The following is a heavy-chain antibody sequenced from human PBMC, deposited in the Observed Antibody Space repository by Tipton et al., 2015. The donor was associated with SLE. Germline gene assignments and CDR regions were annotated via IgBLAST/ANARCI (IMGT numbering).Heavy chain of an antibody. CDR1: GFTFEDYA. CDR3: ARDVGQRRYSFTSAMDV. J-gene: IGHJ6*02. V-gene: IGHV3-9*01. CDR2: ITWKSNLI. D-gene: IGHD2-15*01. Sequence: SLRLSCAASGFTFEDYAMHWVRQAPGKGLEWVSGITWKSNLISYADSVKDRFAISRDNARNSLYLQMNSLRTDDTALYYCARDVGQRRYSFTSAMDVWGRGTTVIVSS.